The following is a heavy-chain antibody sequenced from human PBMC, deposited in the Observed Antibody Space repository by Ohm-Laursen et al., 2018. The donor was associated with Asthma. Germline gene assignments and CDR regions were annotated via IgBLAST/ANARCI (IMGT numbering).Heavy chain of an antibody. CDR1: GFTFSSNA. D-gene: IGHD3-10*01. CDR3: ARDHYYSSGTYFDY. J-gene: IGHJ4*02. Sequence: RSLRLSCSASGFTFSSNAMHWVRQAPGKGLEWVAVISKDGSNKYYAEFVKGRFTISRDNSMNTLYVQMNSLRAEDTAVYYCARDHYYSSGTYFDYWGQGTLVTVSS. V-gene: IGHV3-30-3*01. CDR2: ISKDGSNK.